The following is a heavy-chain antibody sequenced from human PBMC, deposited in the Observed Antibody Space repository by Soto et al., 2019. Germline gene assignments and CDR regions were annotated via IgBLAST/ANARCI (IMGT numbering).Heavy chain of an antibody. V-gene: IGHV4-34*01. CDR1: GGSFSGYY. J-gene: IGHJ4*02. CDR3: ARGPPRSFRFDY. D-gene: IGHD3-16*02. CDR2: INHSGST. Sequence: SETLSLTCAVYGGSFSGYYWSWIRQPPGKGLEWIGEINHSGSTNYNPSLKSRVTISVDTSKNQFSLKLSSVTAADTAVYYCARGPPRSFRFDYWGQGTLVTV.